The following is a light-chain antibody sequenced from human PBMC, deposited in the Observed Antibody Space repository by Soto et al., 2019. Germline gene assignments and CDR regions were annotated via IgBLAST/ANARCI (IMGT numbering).Light chain of an antibody. CDR1: QSVSSY. CDR3: QQRSNWPLLT. V-gene: IGKV3-11*01. J-gene: IGKJ4*01. CDR2: DAS. Sequence: EIVLTQSPATLSLSPGERATLSCRASQSVSSYLAWYQQKPGQAPRLLISDASHRATGIPARFSGSGSVTDFTLTISSLETEDFAVYYCQQRSNWPLLTFGGGTKVVIK.